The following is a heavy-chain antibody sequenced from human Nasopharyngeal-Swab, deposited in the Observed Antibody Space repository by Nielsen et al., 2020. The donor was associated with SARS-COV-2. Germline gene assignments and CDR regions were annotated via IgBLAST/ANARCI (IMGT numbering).Heavy chain of an antibody. J-gene: IGHJ3*02. Sequence: GESPKISCAASGFTFSSYAMHWVRQAPGKGLEWVAVISYDGSNKYYADSVKGRFTISRDNSKNTLYLQMNSLRAEDTAVYYCARAGGRYYDSGGYYYLASAFDIWGQGTMVTVSS. CDR1: GFTFSSYA. CDR3: ARAGGRYYDSGGYYYLASAFDI. CDR2: ISYDGSNK. V-gene: IGHV3-30-3*01. D-gene: IGHD3-22*01.